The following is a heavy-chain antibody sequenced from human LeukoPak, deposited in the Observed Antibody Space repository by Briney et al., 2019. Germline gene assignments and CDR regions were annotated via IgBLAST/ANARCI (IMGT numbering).Heavy chain of an antibody. CDR2: ISYDGSNK. CDR3: ASPTQGVVVVPAAAFDI. V-gene: IGHV3-30-3*01. Sequence: PGGSLRLSCAASGFTFSSYAMHWVRQAPGKGLEWVAVISYDGSNKYYADSVKGRFTISRDNSKNTLYLQMNSLRAEDTAVYYCASPTQGVVVVPAAAFDIWGQGTMVTVSS. D-gene: IGHD2-2*01. J-gene: IGHJ3*02. CDR1: GFTFSSYA.